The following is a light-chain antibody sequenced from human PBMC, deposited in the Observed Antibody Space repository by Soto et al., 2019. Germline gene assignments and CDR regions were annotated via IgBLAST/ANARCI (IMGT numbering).Light chain of an antibody. Sequence: QSALTQPASVSGSPGQSITISCTGTASDVADHNYVSWYQQHPGKAPKLMIYDVTNRPSGVSDRFSGSKSGNSASLTISGLQAEDEAEYYCSSYTSSITWVFGGGTKVTVL. CDR3: SSYTSSITWV. V-gene: IGLV2-14*01. CDR2: DVT. J-gene: IGLJ3*02. CDR1: ASDVADHNY.